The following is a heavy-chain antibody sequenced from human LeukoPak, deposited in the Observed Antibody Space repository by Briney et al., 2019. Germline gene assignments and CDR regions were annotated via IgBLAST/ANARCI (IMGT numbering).Heavy chain of an antibody. J-gene: IGHJ4*02. CDR3: ARCTTGRTFGSLREIKRSREIDY. Sequence: GGSLRLSCAASGFTFSSYVMHWVRQAPGKGLEWVAIISYDGSNEYYADSVKGRFTISRDNAKNSLYLQMNSLRVEDTAVYYCARCTTGRTFGSLREIKRSREIDYXGQGTXVTVXS. D-gene: IGHD1-1*01. CDR2: ISYDGSNE. V-gene: IGHV3-30*04. CDR1: GFTFSSYV.